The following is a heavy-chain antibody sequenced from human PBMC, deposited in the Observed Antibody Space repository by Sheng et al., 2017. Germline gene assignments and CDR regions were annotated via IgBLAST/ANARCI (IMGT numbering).Heavy chain of an antibody. CDR2: IRNKANRYTT. V-gene: IGHV3-72*01. CDR3: VAEVGDSNDD. D-gene: IGHD1-26*01. J-gene: IGHJ4*02. CDR1: GFRFSDRY. Sequence: EVQLVESGGGLVQPGGSLRVSCVGSGFRFSDRYMDWVRQAPGKGLEWVGRIRNKANRYTTEYAASVKGRFTISRDDSKNSLYLQMNSLKTEDTAVYYCVAEVGDSNDDWGQGTLVTVSS.